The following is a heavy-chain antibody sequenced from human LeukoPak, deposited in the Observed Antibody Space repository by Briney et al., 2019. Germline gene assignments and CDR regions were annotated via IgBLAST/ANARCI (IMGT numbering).Heavy chain of an antibody. V-gene: IGHV5-51*01. Sequence: GESLKISCKASGSTFTDFWIGWVRQLPGKGLEWMGIIYPGDSDTRYSPSFEGQVTISADKSITTAYLQWSSLKASDTAIYFCARVTPIKIFDYWGQGSLVTVSS. CDR1: GSTFTDFW. CDR2: IYPGDSDT. CDR3: ARVTPIKIFDY. J-gene: IGHJ4*02. D-gene: IGHD2-21*02.